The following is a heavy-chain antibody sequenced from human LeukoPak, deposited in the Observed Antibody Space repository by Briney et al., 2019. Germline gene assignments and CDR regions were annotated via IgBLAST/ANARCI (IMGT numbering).Heavy chain of an antibody. CDR2: IKRKTDGGTT. V-gene: IGHV3-15*01. J-gene: IGHJ4*02. Sequence: PGGSLRLSCAASGFTFSNAWMSWVRQAPGKGLEWVARIKRKTDGGTTDYAAPVKGRFTISRDDSKNTLYLQMNSLNIEDTAVYYCTITVATSIDYWGQGGLVSVSS. D-gene: IGHD4-17*01. CDR1: GFTFSNAW. CDR3: TITVATSIDY.